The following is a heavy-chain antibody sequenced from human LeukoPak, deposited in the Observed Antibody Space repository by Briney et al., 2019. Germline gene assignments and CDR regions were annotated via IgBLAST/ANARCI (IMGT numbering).Heavy chain of an antibody. D-gene: IGHD3-22*01. CDR1: GGSISSYY. CDR3: ARWWNYYDSSGSPAGGAFDI. Sequence: SETLSLTCTVSGGSISSYYWSWIRQPPGKGLGWIGYIYYSGSTNYNPSLKSRVTISVDTSKNQFSLKLSSVTAADTAVYYCARWWNYYDSSGSPAGGAFDIWGQGTMVTVSS. V-gene: IGHV4-59*01. J-gene: IGHJ3*02. CDR2: IYYSGST.